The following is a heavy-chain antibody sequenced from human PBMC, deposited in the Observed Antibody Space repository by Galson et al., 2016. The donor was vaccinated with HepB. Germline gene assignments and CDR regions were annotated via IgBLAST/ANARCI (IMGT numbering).Heavy chain of an antibody. Sequence: SVKVSCKASGGTFSSYAISWVRQAPGQGLEWMGGIIPIFGTANYAQKFQGRVTITADESTSTAYMELSSLRSEETAVYYCARDQGAAGIYYYMDVWGKGTTVTVSS. V-gene: IGHV1-69*13. J-gene: IGHJ6*03. CDR1: GGTFSSYA. D-gene: IGHD6-13*01. CDR2: IIPIFGTA. CDR3: ARDQGAAGIYYYMDV.